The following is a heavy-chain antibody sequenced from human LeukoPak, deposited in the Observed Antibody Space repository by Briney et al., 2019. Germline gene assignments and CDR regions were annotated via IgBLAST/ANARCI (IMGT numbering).Heavy chain of an antibody. CDR2: IYTSGST. D-gene: IGHD2-15*01. Sequence: SQTLSLTCSVSGGSISCGSYYWSWIRQPAGKGLEWIGRIYTSGSTNYNPSLKSRVTISVDTSKNQFSLKLSPVTAADTAVYYCAREAVGWDYFDYWGQGTLVTVSS. J-gene: IGHJ4*02. CDR1: GGSISCGSYY. CDR3: AREAVGWDYFDY. V-gene: IGHV4-61*02.